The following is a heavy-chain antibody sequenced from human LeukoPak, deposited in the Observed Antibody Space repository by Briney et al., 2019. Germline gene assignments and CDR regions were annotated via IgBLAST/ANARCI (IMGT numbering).Heavy chain of an antibody. CDR3: ARHGLGTTSGVGAFDI. V-gene: IGHV3-11*04. CDR2: ISSGGSTI. Sequence: GGSLRLSCAASGFTFSDYYMSWIRQAPGKGLEWVSYISSGGSTIYYAASVKGRFTISRDNAKNSLYLQMNSLRAEDTAVYYCARHGLGTTSGVGAFDIWGQGTMVTVSS. J-gene: IGHJ3*02. CDR1: GFTFSDYY. D-gene: IGHD3-16*01.